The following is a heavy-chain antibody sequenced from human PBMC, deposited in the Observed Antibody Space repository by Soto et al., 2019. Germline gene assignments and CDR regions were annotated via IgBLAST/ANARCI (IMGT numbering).Heavy chain of an antibody. CDR2: IWYDGSEK. J-gene: IGHJ6*02. CDR1: GFSFSTYG. D-gene: IGHD1-26*01. Sequence: QVHLVESGGGVVQPGRSLRLSCAASGFSFSTYGVHWVRQAPGKGLEWVALIWYDGSEKYYADSVRGRFTISRDNSKNALYLQMNSLRAEDRAVYYCAGGVGHYYYGLDVWGQGTTVTVSS. CDR3: AGGVGHYYYGLDV. V-gene: IGHV3-33*01.